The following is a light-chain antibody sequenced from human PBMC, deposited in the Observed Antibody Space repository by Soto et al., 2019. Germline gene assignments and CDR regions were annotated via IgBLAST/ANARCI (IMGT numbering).Light chain of an antibody. CDR3: SSYTSSSTEV. J-gene: IGLJ1*01. V-gene: IGLV2-14*03. CDR2: DVG. CDR1: SSNIGGYNY. Sequence: CVLTRPAYGSGVAGEGITISRTGTSSNIGGYNYVSWYQQHPGKAPKLMIYDVGSRPSGVSNRFSGSKSANTASLTISGLQAEDEADYYCSSYTSSSTEVFGTGTKVTVL.